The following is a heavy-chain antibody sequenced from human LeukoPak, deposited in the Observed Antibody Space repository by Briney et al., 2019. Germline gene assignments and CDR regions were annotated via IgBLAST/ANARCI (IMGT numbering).Heavy chain of an antibody. J-gene: IGHJ4*02. V-gene: IGHV3-23*01. Sequence: PGGSLRLSCAASGFTFSSYAMSWVRQAPGKGLEWVSAISGSGGSTYYADSVKGRFTISRDNSKNPLYLQMNSLRAEDTAVYYCAKDRGYSYGLFDYWGQGTLVTVSS. CDR3: AKDRGYSYGLFDY. CDR2: ISGSGGST. CDR1: GFTFSSYA. D-gene: IGHD5-18*01.